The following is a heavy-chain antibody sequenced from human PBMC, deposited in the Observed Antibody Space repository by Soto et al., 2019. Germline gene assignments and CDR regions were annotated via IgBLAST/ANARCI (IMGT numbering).Heavy chain of an antibody. CDR2: ISGSGGST. CDR1: RFTFSTYE. CDR3: ASTTTVTSHYYFDY. V-gene: IGHV3-23*01. J-gene: IGHJ4*02. Sequence: TVGSLRLSCVASRFTFSTYEMHWVRQAPGKGLEWVSAISGSGGSTYYADSVKGRFTISRDNSKNTLYLQMNSLRAEDTAVYYCASTTTVTSHYYFDYWGQGTLVTVSS. D-gene: IGHD4-17*01.